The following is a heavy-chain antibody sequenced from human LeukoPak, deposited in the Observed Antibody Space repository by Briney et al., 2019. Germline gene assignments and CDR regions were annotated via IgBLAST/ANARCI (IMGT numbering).Heavy chain of an antibody. CDR2: ISSSSSYI. D-gene: IGHD3-10*01. Sequence: GGSLRLSCAASGFTFSSYSMNWVRQAPGKGLEWVSSISSSSSYIYYADSVKGRFTISRDNAKNTLYVQMNSLRAEDTAVYYCSTDSGHAFDIWGRGTMVTVSS. CDR3: STDSGHAFDI. V-gene: IGHV3-21*01. CDR1: GFTFSSYS. J-gene: IGHJ3*02.